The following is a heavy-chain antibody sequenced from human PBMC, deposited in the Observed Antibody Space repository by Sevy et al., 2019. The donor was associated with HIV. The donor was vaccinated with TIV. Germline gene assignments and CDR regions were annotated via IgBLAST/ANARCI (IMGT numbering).Heavy chain of an antibody. D-gene: IGHD5-12*01. J-gene: IGHJ4*02. Sequence: GGSLRLSCAASGFSFSIYSMNWVRQAPGRGLEWVSYMSKTGSTIQYADSVKGRFTISRDNAKNSLYLQMNSLRAEDTTVYYCASQRGGYERLYYFDYWGQGTLVTVSS. V-gene: IGHV3-48*01. CDR3: ASQRGGYERLYYFDY. CDR2: MSKTGSTI. CDR1: GFSFSIYS.